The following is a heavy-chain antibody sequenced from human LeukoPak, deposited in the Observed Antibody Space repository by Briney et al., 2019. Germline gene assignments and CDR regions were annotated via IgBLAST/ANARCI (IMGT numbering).Heavy chain of an antibody. CDR2: ISWNSGSI. D-gene: IGHD1-14*01. CDR1: GFTFDDYA. J-gene: IGHJ3*02. Sequence: GGSLRLSCAASGFTFDDYAMHWVRQAPGKGLEWVSGISWNSGSIDYADSVKGRFTISRDNSKNTLYLQMNSLRAEDTAVYYCARVPPAYAFDIWGQGTMVTVSS. V-gene: IGHV3-9*01. CDR3: ARVPPAYAFDI.